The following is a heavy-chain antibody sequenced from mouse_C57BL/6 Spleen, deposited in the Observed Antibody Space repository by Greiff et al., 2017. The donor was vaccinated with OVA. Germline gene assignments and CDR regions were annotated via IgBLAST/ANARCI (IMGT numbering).Heavy chain of an antibody. V-gene: IGHV1-15*01. CDR2: IDPETGGT. CDR1: GYTFTDYE. D-gene: IGHD3-3*01. CDR3: TRRARDVLFDY. Sequence: VQRVESGAELVRPGASVTLSCKASGYTFTDYEMHWVKQTPVHGLEWIGAIDPETGGTAYNQKFKGKAILTADKSSSTAYMELRSLTSEDSAVYYCTRRARDVLFDYWGQGTTLTVSS. J-gene: IGHJ2*01.